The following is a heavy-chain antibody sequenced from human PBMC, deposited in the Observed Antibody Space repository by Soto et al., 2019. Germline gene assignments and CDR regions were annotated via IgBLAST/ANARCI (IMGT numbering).Heavy chain of an antibody. D-gene: IGHD4-17*01. CDR1: GFTFTSYA. V-gene: IGHV3-23*01. CDR3: AKARNGGDFDY. CDR2: ISGSGGST. Sequence: EVQLLESGGGLVQPGGSLRLSCAASGFTFTSYAMSWFRQAPGKGLEGVSAISGSGGSTYYADSVKGRFTISRDNSKNTLYLQMNSLRAEDTAVYYCAKARNGGDFDYWGQGTLVTVSS. J-gene: IGHJ4*02.